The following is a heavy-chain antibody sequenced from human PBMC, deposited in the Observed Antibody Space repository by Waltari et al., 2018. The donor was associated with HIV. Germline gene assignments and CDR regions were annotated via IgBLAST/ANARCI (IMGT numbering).Heavy chain of an antibody. D-gene: IGHD3-22*01. CDR3: ARVYYDSSGYYGAAGY. CDR2: MNPNSGNT. Sequence: QVQLVQSGAEVKKPGASVTVSCKASGYTFTRYDSNWVRQATGQGLEWMGWMNPNSGNTGYAQKFQGRVTMTRNTSISTAFMEVSSLRSEDTAVYYCARVYYDSSGYYGAAGYWGQGTLVTVSS. J-gene: IGHJ4*02. V-gene: IGHV1-8*01. CDR1: GYTFTRYD.